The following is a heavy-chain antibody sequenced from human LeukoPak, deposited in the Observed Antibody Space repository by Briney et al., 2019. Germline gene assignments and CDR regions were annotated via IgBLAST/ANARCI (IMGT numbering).Heavy chain of an antibody. CDR1: GFTFISNA. CDR2: LSYDGNYK. V-gene: IGHV3-30*03. Sequence: PGGSLRLSCAPSGFTFISNATHWVRQAPGKGLGWVAILSYDGNYKYYADSVKGRFAISRDNSENTLYLQMNSLRAEDTAVYYCARYAEYTVSTPCYWGQGTLVTVSA. J-gene: IGHJ4*02. CDR3: ARYAEYTVSTPCY. D-gene: IGHD2-2*01.